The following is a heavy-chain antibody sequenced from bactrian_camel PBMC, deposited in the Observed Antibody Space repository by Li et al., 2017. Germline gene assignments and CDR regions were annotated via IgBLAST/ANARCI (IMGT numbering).Heavy chain of an antibody. V-gene: IGHV3S55*01. CDR3: AADLARYCGAFSGFFARAS. J-gene: IGHJ4*01. D-gene: IGHD2*01. Sequence: HVQLVESGGGSVQAGGSLKLSCTAPGYIFGSCDMSWFRQRPGEERELVARLKSDGTSTYADSVKGRFTLSKDNAKNTLYLQMNSLKPEDSAMYYCAADLARYCGAFSGFFARASWGQGTQVTVS. CDR2: LKSDGTS. CDR1: GYIFGSCD.